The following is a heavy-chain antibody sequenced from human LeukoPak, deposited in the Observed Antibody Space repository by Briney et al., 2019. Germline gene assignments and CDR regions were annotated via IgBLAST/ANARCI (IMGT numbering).Heavy chain of an antibody. V-gene: IGHV1-69*04. CDR2: IIPMFGVA. J-gene: IGHJ2*01. D-gene: IGHD2-15*01. Sequence: GASVKVSCKASGATFSSYAFSWVRQAPGQGLEWMGRIIPMFGVATYAQKFQGRITITADKSMELSSLRSEDTAVYYCASEGYCSYVDCPLWYFDLWGCGTLVTVSS. CDR3: ASEGYCSYVDCPLWYFDL. CDR1: GATFSSYA.